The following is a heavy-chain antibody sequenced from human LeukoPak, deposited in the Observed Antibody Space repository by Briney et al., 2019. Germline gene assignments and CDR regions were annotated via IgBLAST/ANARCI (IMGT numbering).Heavy chain of an antibody. Sequence: PGRSLRLSCAASGFIFSSYGMHWVRQAPGKGLEWVAVIWYDGSNKFYADSVKGRFTISRDNSKNTLYLQMNSLRAEDTAVYYCAKQGCSGGSCYFDYWGQGTLVTVSS. CDR1: GFIFSSYG. CDR3: AKQGCSGGSCYFDY. J-gene: IGHJ4*02. V-gene: IGHV3-33*06. D-gene: IGHD2-15*01. CDR2: IWYDGSNK.